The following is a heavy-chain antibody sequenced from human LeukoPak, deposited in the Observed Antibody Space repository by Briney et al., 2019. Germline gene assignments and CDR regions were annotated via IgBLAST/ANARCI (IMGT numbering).Heavy chain of an antibody. J-gene: IGHJ5*02. CDR3: ARIAAAGTPTNWFDP. D-gene: IGHD6-13*01. V-gene: IGHV4-59*08. CDR2: IYYSGST. CDR1: GGSISSHY. Sequence: SETLSLTCTVSGGSISSHYWSWIRQPPGKGLEWIGYIYYSGSTNYNPSLKSRVTISVDTSKNQFSLKLSSVTAADTAVYYCARIAAAGTPTNWFDPWGQGTLVTVSS.